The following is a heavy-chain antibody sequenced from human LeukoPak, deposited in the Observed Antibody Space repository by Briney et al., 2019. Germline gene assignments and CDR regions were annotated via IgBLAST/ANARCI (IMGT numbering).Heavy chain of an antibody. D-gene: IGHD6-19*01. V-gene: IGHV1-18*01. Sequence: ASVNLSCKASGYTFTDYGIHWVRQAPGQGLEWMGWISGYNDDTNYAQMVQGRFTMTKDTSTTTVYMELRSLSSDDTAVYFCARAPVAAGGFDSWGQETRVTVSS. CDR3: ARAPVAAGGFDS. CDR1: GYTFTDYG. CDR2: ISGYNDDT. J-gene: IGHJ4*02.